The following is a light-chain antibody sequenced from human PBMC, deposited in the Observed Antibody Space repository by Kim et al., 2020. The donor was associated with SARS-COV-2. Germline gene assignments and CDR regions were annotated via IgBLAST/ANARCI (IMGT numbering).Light chain of an antibody. J-gene: IGKJ1*01. V-gene: IGKV3-20*01. CDR3: QQYGDSPRWT. Sequence: PGERATLSCRATVCVSCKHLAWYQQKPVQAPRLLIYGASSRATGIPDRFSGSGSSTDFTLTISRLEPEDFAVYYCQQYGDSPRWTFGQGTKVDIK. CDR2: GAS. CDR1: VCVSCKH.